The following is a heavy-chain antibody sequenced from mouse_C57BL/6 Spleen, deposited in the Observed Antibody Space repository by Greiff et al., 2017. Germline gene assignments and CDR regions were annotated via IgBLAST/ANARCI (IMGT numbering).Heavy chain of an antibody. J-gene: IGHJ4*01. V-gene: IGHV3-6*01. Sequence: EVKLMESGPGLVKPSQSLSLTCSVTGYSITSGYYWNWIRQFPGNKLEWMGYISYDGSNNYNPSLKNRISITRDTSKNQCFLKLNSVTTEDTATYYCARGNWDAAMDYWGQGTSVTVSS. CDR3: ARGNWDAAMDY. D-gene: IGHD4-1*01. CDR1: GYSITSGYY. CDR2: ISYDGSN.